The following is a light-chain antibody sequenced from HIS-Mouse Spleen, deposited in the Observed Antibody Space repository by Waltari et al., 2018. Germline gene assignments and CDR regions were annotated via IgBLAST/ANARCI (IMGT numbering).Light chain of an antibody. J-gene: IGLJ2*01. CDR3: SSYAGSNNVV. Sequence: QSALTQPPSASGSPGPSVTISCTGTSSDVGGYNYAPWYQQHPGKAPKLMIYEVSKRPSGVPDRFSGSKSGNTASLTVSGLQAEDEADYYCSSYAGSNNVVFGGGTKLTVL. CDR1: SSDVGGYNY. CDR2: EVS. V-gene: IGLV2-8*01.